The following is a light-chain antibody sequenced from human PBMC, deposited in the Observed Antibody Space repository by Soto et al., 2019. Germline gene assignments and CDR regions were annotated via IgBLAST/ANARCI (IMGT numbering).Light chain of an antibody. V-gene: IGLV1-47*02. CDR2: SNN. CDR1: SSNMGSNY. J-gene: IGLJ7*01. Sequence: QSVLTQPPSASGTPGQRVTISCSGSSSNMGSNYVYWYQQLPGTAPKLLIYSNNQRPSGVPDRFCGSKSGTSASLAISGLRSEDEADYYCAAWDDSLSGPVFGGGTQLTVL. CDR3: AAWDDSLSGPV.